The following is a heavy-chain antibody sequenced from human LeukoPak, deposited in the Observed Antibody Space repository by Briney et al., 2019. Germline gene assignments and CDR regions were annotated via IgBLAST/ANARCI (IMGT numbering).Heavy chain of an antibody. Sequence: PGGSLRLSCSASGFTFRSYGFHWVRQAPGKGLEWVAFIRYDGNYQSYPDSVRGRFTISRDNAKNSLYLQMNSLRAEDTAVYYCAELGITMIGGVWGKGTTVTISS. J-gene: IGHJ6*04. V-gene: IGHV3-30*02. CDR1: GFTFRSYG. D-gene: IGHD3-10*02. CDR2: IRYDGNYQ. CDR3: AELGITMIGGV.